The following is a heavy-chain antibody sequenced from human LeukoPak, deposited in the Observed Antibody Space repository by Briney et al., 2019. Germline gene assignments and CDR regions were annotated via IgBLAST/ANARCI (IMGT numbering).Heavy chain of an antibody. D-gene: IGHD6-13*01. J-gene: IGHJ5*02. CDR3: AKDPYSSAWFSRDWFDP. CDR2: IKQDGSEK. Sequence: GGSLRLSCAASGFTFSSYWMSWVRQAPGKGLEWVANIKQDGSEKYYVDSVKGRFTISRDNSKNTLYLQMNSLRAEDTAVYYCAKDPYSSAWFSRDWFDPWGQGTLVTVSS. V-gene: IGHV3-7*03. CDR1: GFTFSSYW.